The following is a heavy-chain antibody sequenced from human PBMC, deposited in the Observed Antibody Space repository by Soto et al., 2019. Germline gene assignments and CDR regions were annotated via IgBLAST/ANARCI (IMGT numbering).Heavy chain of an antibody. Sequence: EVQLVESGGGLIQPGESLRLSCAASGFSLTSHYMNWVRQAPGKGLEWVSVIYSGGNTDYADSVRGRFTVSRDTSKNTLYLQMENVRAEDTALYYCARDAAVGRDSVFDNWGQGTLVTVSS. D-gene: IGHD1-26*01. V-gene: IGHV3-53*01. J-gene: IGHJ4*02. CDR3: ARDAAVGRDSVFDN. CDR1: GFSLTSHY. CDR2: IYSGGNT.